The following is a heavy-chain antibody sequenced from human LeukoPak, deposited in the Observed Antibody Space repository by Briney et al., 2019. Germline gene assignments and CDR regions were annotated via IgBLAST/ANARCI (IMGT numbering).Heavy chain of an antibody. CDR2: INPNSGGT. J-gene: IGHJ6*02. V-gene: IGHV1-2*02. CDR3: ASTSEDCGGDCYSINYYYGMDV. Sequence: GASVKVSCKASGYTFTGYYMHWVRQAPGQGLEWMGWINPNSGGTNYAQKFQGRVTMTRDTSISTAYMELSRLKSDDTAVYYCASTSEDCGGDCYSINYYYGMDVWGQGTTVTVSS. CDR1: GYTFTGYY. D-gene: IGHD2-21*02.